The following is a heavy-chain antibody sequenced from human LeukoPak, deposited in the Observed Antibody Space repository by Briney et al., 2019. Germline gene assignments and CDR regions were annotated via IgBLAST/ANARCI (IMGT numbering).Heavy chain of an antibody. CDR2: IYYSGST. CDR3: ARPSYGYVWYFDL. Sequence: SQTLSLTCTVSGGSISSYYWSWIRQPPGKGLEWIGYIYYSGSTNYNPSLKSRVTISVDTSKNQFSLKLSSVTAADTAVYYCARPSYGYVWYFDLWGRGTLVTVSS. V-gene: IGHV4-59*08. D-gene: IGHD5-18*01. CDR1: GGSISSYY. J-gene: IGHJ2*01.